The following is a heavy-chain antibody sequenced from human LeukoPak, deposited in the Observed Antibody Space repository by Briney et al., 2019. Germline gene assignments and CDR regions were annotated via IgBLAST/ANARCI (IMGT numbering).Heavy chain of an antibody. CDR1: GYTFTGYY. V-gene: IGHV1-2*02. CDR3: ARAKWIAVAGYFDY. Sequence: ASVKVSCKASGYTFTGYYMHWVRQAPGQGLEWMGWINPNSGGTNYAQKFQGRVTMTGDTSISTAYMELSRLRSDDTAVYYCARAKWIAVAGYFDYWGQGTLVTVSS. D-gene: IGHD6-19*01. CDR2: INPNSGGT. J-gene: IGHJ4*02.